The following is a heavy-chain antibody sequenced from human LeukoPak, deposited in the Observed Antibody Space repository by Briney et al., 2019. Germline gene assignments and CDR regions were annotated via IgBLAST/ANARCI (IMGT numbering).Heavy chain of an antibody. J-gene: IGHJ4*02. D-gene: IGHD1-7*01. CDR2: ISGSGGST. Sequence: GGSLRLSCAASGFTFRSYAMSWVRQAPGKGLEWVSAISGSGGSTYYADSVKGRFTISRDNSKNTLYLQKNSLRAEDTAVYYCAKDRSRYNWNLLIDYWGQGTLVTVSS. CDR3: AKDRSRYNWNLLIDY. V-gene: IGHV3-23*01. CDR1: GFTFRSYA.